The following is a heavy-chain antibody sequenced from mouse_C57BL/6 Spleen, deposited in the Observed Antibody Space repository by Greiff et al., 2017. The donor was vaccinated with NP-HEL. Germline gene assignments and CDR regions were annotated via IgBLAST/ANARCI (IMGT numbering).Heavy chain of an antibody. CDR2: INPSNGGT. V-gene: IGHV1-53*01. CDR3: ARLPLYRGGSSYYAMDY. J-gene: IGHJ4*01. CDR1: GYTFTSYW. D-gene: IGHD1-1*01. Sequence: QVQLQQPGTELVKPGASVKLSCKASGYTFTSYWMHWVKQRPGQGLEWIGNINPSNGGTNYNEKFKSKATLTVDKSSSTAYMQLSSLTSEDSAVYYCARLPLYRGGSSYYAMDYWGQGTSVTVSS.